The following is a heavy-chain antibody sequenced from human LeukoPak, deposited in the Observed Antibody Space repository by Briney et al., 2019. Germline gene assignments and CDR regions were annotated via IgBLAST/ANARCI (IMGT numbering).Heavy chain of an antibody. D-gene: IGHD3-10*01. J-gene: IGHJ4*02. CDR3: AREGSMVRGVGIFGFDY. Sequence: ASVKVSCKASGYTFTNYYMHWVRQAPGQGLEWMGIINPSDGKTSYAQKFQGRVTITRDTSASTAYMELSSLKSEDMAVYYCAREGSMVRGVGIFGFDYWGQGTLVTVPS. CDR1: GYTFTNYY. CDR2: INPSDGKT. V-gene: IGHV1-46*01.